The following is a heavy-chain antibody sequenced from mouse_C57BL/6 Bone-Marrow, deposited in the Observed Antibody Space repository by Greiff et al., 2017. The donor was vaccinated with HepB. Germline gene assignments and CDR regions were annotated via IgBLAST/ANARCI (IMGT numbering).Heavy chain of an antibody. Sequence: QVQLQQSGAELVMPGASVKLSCKASGYTFTSYWMHWVKQRPGQGLEWIGEIDPSDNDTNYNQKFKGKSTLTVDKSSSTAYMQLSSLTSEDSAVYYYARGDYGSSYVWFAYWGQGTLVTVSA. CDR3: ARGDYGSSYVWFAY. D-gene: IGHD1-1*01. CDR2: IDPSDNDT. V-gene: IGHV1-69*01. J-gene: IGHJ3*01. CDR1: GYTFTSYW.